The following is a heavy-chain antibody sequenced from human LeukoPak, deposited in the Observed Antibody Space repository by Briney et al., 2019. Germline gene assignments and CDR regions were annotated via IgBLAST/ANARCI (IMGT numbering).Heavy chain of an antibody. CDR2: IHYSGLT. J-gene: IGHJ4*02. CDR1: GGSVSSGNYY. D-gene: IGHD1-7*01. V-gene: IGHV4-61*01. CDR3: ARDPPEDEWNSLDS. Sequence: SETLSLTCTVSGGSVSSGNYYWSWIRQPPGKGLEWIGFIHYSGLTVHSPSLQSRVTMSVDTSRNQFSLDLSSVTAADTALYYCARDPPEDEWNSLDSWGQGILVTVSS.